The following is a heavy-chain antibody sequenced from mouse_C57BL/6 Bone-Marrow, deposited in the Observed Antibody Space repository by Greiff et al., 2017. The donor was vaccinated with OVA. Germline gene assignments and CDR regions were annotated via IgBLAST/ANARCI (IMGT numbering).Heavy chain of an antibody. D-gene: IGHD4-1*01. CDR2: IDPETGGT. J-gene: IGHJ1*03. V-gene: IGHV1-15*01. CDR1: GYTFTDYE. CDR3: TVTGSRYFDV. Sequence: QVHVKQSGAELVRPGASVTLSCKASGYTFTDYEMHWVKQTPVHGLEWIGAIDPETGGTAYNQKFKGKAILTADKSSSTAYMELRSLTSEDSAVYYCTVTGSRYFDVWGTGTTVTVSS.